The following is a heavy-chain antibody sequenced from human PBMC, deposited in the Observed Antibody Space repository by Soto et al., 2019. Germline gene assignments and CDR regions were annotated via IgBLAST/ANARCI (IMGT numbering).Heavy chain of an antibody. CDR1: GRSMISYY. Sequence: QLQESGPGLVKPSETLSLTCNVSGRSMISYYWSWIRQPAGKGLEWIGRIYTGGNTNYNPHLRSRVTMSGDTSKSQFSLSLTSVTAADTAVYYCAREGDDRHFFFASWGQGTLVTVSS. J-gene: IGHJ4*02. D-gene: IGHD3-3*01. V-gene: IGHV4-4*07. CDR2: IYTGGNT. CDR3: AREGDDRHFFFAS.